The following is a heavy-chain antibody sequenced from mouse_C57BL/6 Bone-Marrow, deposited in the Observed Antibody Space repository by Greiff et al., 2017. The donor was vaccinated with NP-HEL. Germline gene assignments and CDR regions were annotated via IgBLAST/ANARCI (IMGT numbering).Heavy chain of an antibody. V-gene: IGHV1-53*01. Sequence: QVQLQQPGTELVKPGASVKLSCKASGYTFTSYWMHWVKQRPGQGLEWIGNINPSNGGTNYNEKFKSKATLTVDKSSSTAYMQLSSLTSEDSAVYYCARGDYYGSSPYWYCDVWGTGTTVTVSS. D-gene: IGHD1-1*01. CDR3: ARGDYYGSSPYWYCDV. J-gene: IGHJ1*03. CDR2: INPSNGGT. CDR1: GYTFTSYW.